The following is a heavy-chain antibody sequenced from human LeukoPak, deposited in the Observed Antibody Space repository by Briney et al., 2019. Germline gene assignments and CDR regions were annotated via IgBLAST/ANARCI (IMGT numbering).Heavy chain of an antibody. Sequence: GGSLRLSCAASGFTFSSYAVNWVRQAPGKGLEWVSAISDSGSTYYADSVKGRFTISRDNSKNTLYLQMNSPRAEDTAVYYCAKKAAVAGFDYWGQGTLVTVSS. J-gene: IGHJ4*02. D-gene: IGHD6-19*01. CDR1: GFTFSSYA. CDR3: AKKAAVAGFDY. V-gene: IGHV3-23*01. CDR2: ISDSGST.